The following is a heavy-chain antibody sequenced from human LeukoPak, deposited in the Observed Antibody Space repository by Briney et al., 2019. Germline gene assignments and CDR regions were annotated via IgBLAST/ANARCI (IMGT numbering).Heavy chain of an antibody. V-gene: IGHV3-15*01. CDR1: GFTFSNAW. D-gene: IGHD4-17*01. Sequence: GGSLRLSCAASGFTFSNAWMSWVRQAPGKGLEWVRRINSKTDGGTTDYAAPVKGRFTISRDDSKNTLYLQMNSLKTEDTAVYYCTTAIYGDYEGLFDYWGQGTLVTVSS. CDR3: TTAIYGDYEGLFDY. CDR2: INSKTDGGTT. J-gene: IGHJ4*02.